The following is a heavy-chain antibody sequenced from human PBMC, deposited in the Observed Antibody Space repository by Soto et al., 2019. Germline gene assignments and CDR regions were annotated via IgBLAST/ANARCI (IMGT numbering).Heavy chain of an antibody. J-gene: IGHJ2*01. Sequence: QVQLVQSGAEVKKPGSSVKVSCRASGGTFSNYAISWVRQAPGQGLEWMGGIIPIFGTTNYAQKFQGRVTINADKSTSTAYMELSSLRSEDTAVYYCASTKYDSSAYYYWYLGLWGRGTLVTVSS. D-gene: IGHD3-22*01. CDR2: IIPIFGTT. V-gene: IGHV1-69*06. CDR1: GGTFSNYA. CDR3: ASTKYDSSAYYYWYLGL.